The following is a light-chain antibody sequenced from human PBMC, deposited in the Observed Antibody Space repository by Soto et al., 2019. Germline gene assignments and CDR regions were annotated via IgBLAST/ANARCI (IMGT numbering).Light chain of an antibody. CDR1: QGISNY. Sequence: TQSPSSLSASVGDRVTITCRASQGISNYLAWYQQKPGQAPRLLIYDASNRATGIPARFSGSGSGIDFTLTISSLEPEDFAVYYCQQRSNWRRTFGQGTKVEIK. CDR3: QQRSNWRRT. CDR2: DAS. J-gene: IGKJ1*01. V-gene: IGKV3-11*01.